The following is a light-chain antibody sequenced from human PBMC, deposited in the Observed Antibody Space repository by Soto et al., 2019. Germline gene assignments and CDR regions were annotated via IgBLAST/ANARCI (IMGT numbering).Light chain of an antibody. V-gene: IGKV1-5*01. CDR3: QQYNSYSIT. CDR1: QSISTF. J-gene: IGKJ5*01. CDR2: HAS. Sequence: DIHMTQSPSSLSASVGDRVTITCRASQSISTFLAWYQQKPGKAPKLLIYHASSLESGVPSRFRGSGSGTEFTLTISSLQPDDFATYYCQQYNSYSITFGQGTRLEIK.